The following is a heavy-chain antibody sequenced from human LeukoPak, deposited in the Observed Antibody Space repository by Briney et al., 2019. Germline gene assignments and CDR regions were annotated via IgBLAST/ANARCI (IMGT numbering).Heavy chain of an antibody. CDR1: GFTFSSYA. CDR3: AKDVGGTI. D-gene: IGHD1-26*01. Sequence: GGSLRLSCAASGFTFSSYAMSWVRQAPGKGLVWVSRINSDGTTTTYADSVKGRFTISRDNAKSMVYLQMNSLRAEDTAVYYCAKDVGGTIWGQGTLVTVSS. V-gene: IGHV3-74*01. J-gene: IGHJ4*02. CDR2: INSDGTTT.